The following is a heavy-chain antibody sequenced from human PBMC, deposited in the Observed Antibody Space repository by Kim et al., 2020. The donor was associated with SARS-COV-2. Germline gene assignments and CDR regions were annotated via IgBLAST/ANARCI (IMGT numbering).Heavy chain of an antibody. CDR3: ARDEYSGYEPDY. J-gene: IGHJ4*02. V-gene: IGHV3-33*01. D-gene: IGHD5-12*01. Sequence: GGSLRLSCAASGFTFSSYGMHWVRQAPGKGLEWVAVIWYDGSNKYYADSVKGRFTISRDNSKNTLYLQMNSLRAEDTAVYYCARDEYSGYEPDYWGQGTLVTVSS. CDR2: IWYDGSNK. CDR1: GFTFSSYG.